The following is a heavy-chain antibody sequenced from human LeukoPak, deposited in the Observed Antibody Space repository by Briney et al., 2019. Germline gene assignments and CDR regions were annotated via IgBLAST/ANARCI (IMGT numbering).Heavy chain of an antibody. V-gene: IGHV3-30*04. CDR2: ISYDGSNK. D-gene: IGHD3-16*02. J-gene: IGHJ4*02. Sequence: GGSLRLSCAASGFTFSSYAMHWVRQAPGKGLEWVAVISYDGSNKYYADSVKGRFTISRDNSKNTLYLQMNSLRAEDTAVYYCAKEDYDYVWGSYRHHYFDYWGQGTLVTVSS. CDR1: GFTFSSYA. CDR3: AKEDYDYVWGSYRHHYFDY.